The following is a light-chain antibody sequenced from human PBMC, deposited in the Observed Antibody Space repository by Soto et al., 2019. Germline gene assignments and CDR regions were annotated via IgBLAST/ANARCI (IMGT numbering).Light chain of an antibody. CDR1: SSDIGSYDY. CDR3: SPFTSTSTRL. Sequence: QSALTQPASVSGSPGQSITISCTGTSSDIGSYDYVSWYQQHPGKAPNLIIYEVTDRPSGVSNRFSGSKSGNTASLTISGLQAEDEADYYCSPFTSTSTRLFGSGTKVTVL. J-gene: IGLJ1*01. CDR2: EVT. V-gene: IGLV2-14*01.